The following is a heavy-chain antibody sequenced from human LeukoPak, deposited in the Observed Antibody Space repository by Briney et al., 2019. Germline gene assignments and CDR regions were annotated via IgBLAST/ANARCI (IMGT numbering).Heavy chain of an antibody. D-gene: IGHD1-26*01. CDR1: GFTFSDYY. Sequence: GGSLRLSCAASGFTFSDYYVSWIRQAPGKGLEWVSYISSSGSTIYYADSVKGRFTISRDNAKNSLYLQMNSLRAEDTAVYYCAKEFLGAWYYFDYWGQGTLVTVSS. V-gene: IGHV3-11*04. CDR3: AKEFLGAWYYFDY. CDR2: ISSSGSTI. J-gene: IGHJ4*02.